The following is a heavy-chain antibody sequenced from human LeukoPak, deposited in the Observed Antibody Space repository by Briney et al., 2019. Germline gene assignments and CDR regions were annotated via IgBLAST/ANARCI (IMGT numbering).Heavy chain of an antibody. V-gene: IGHV3-53*01. J-gene: IGHJ4*02. CDR3: ARVDY. CDR1: GFTVSDYD. CDR2: IYSGGST. Sequence: GGSLRLSCIVSGFTVSDYDMNWVRQAPGKGLEWVSVIYSGGSTYYADSVKGRFTISRDSSKNMLYLEMNNLRAEDAAVYYCARVDYWGQGTLVTVSS.